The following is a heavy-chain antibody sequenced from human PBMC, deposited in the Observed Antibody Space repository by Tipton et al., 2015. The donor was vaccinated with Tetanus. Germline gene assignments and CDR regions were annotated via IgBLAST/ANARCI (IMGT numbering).Heavy chain of an antibody. D-gene: IGHD1-26*01. CDR1: GASINAGGYL. Sequence: TLSLTCNVSGASINAGGYLWTWVRQHPGEGLEWIGNIYYDTMRASPIPSLDSRVTISVDTSKNQFSLRLTSVTAADTAVYYCARGLPRERFFFDYWGQGKQVTVSS. V-gene: IGHV4-31*03. CDR2: IYYDTMRA. J-gene: IGHJ4*02. CDR3: ARGLPRERFFFDY.